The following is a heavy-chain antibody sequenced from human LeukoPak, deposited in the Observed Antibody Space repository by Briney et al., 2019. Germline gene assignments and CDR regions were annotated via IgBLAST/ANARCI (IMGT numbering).Heavy chain of an antibody. CDR3: ARDTRGWRYDAFDI. V-gene: IGHV1-18*04. J-gene: IGHJ3*02. Sequence: ASVKVSCKASGYTFTGYYMHWVRQAPGQGLEWMGWISAYSGNTNYAQKLQGRVTMTTDTSTSTAYMELRSLRSDDTAVYYCARDTRGWRYDAFDIWGQGTMVTVSS. CDR2: ISAYSGNT. D-gene: IGHD2-2*01. CDR1: GYTFTGYY.